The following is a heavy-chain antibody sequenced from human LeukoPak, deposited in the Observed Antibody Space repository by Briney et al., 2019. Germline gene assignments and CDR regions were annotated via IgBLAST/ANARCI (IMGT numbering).Heavy chain of an antibody. D-gene: IGHD3-3*01. CDR1: GYTFTSYG. J-gene: IGHJ6*02. CDR2: ISTYNGST. Sequence: ASVKVSCKASGYTFTSYGISWVRQAPGQGLEWMGWISTYNGSTNYAHKFQGRVTLTTDTSTSTASMELRSLRSGDTAVYYCARDRRYDFWSGYYNYKYYYYGMDVWGQGTTVTVSS. CDR3: ARDRRYDFWSGYYNYKYYYYGMDV. V-gene: IGHV1-18*01.